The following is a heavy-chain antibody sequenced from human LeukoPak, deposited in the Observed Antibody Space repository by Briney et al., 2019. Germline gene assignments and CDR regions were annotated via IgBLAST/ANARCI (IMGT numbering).Heavy chain of an antibody. D-gene: IGHD2-15*01. Sequence: GGSLRLSCAASGFTFSGSAMHWVRQASGKGLEWVGRIRSKANSYATAYAASVKGRFTISRDDSKNTAYLQMNSLKTEDTAVYYCTITGGYCSGGSCYPGYFDYWGQGTLVTVSS. CDR1: GFTFSGSA. V-gene: IGHV3-73*01. CDR2: IRSKANSYAT. CDR3: TITGGYCSGGSCYPGYFDY. J-gene: IGHJ4*02.